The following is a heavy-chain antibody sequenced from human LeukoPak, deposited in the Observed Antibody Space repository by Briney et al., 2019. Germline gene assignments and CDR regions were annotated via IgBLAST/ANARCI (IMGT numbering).Heavy chain of an antibody. CDR2: INPSGGST. CDR3: AREPTKYYYDSSGYSDAFDI. CDR1: GYIFTSYF. Sequence: GASVKVSCKASGYIFTSYFMHWVRQAPGQGLEWMGLINPSGGSTRYAQKFQGRVTMTRDMSTSTVYMELSSLRAEDTAVYYCAREPTKYYYDSSGYSDAFDIWGQGTMATVSS. D-gene: IGHD3-22*01. J-gene: IGHJ3*02. V-gene: IGHV1-46*01.